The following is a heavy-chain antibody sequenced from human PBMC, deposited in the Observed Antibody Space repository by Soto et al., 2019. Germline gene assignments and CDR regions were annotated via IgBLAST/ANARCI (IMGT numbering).Heavy chain of an antibody. CDR1: GFSLYSSAVG. J-gene: IGHJ6*02. CDR2: IYSNDDK. V-gene: IGHV2-5*01. CDR3: ANLPRYYYGMDV. Sequence: ESGPTLVNPTQTLTLTCTFSGFSLYSSAVGVGWIRQPPGKALEWLALIYSNDDKRYNPSLNRRLTITKDPSRNQVVLAMTNMDPVDTATYYCANLPRYYYGMDVWGQGTTVTVSS.